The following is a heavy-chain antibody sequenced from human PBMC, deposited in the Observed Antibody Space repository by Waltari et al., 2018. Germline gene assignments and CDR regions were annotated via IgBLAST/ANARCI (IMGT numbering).Heavy chain of an antibody. J-gene: IGHJ4*02. CDR1: GFSFNTFA. CDR3: AKNWGGLDY. CDR2: ISNSGDSV. D-gene: IGHD3-16*01. Sequence: EVQLLESGGTLVQPGGSLRLSCAASGFSFNTFAVPWGRQAPGKGLEWVSGISNSGDSVYYADSVKGRFTISRDNSKNTLYLQMNSLRAEDTAVYYCAKNWGGLDYWGQGTLVTVSS. V-gene: IGHV3-23*01.